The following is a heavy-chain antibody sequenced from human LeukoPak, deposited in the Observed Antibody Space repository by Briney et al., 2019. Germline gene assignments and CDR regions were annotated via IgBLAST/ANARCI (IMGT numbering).Heavy chain of an antibody. CDR3: ARDQGSGYDLVPYYEYYKDV. D-gene: IGHD5-12*01. J-gene: IGHJ6*03. Sequence: GGSLRLSCAASGFTFSIYNMNWVRQAPGKGLEWVSSISSSNIYYADSVKGRFTISRDNAKNSLYLRMNSLRAEDTAVYYCARDQGSGYDLVPYYEYYKDVWGKGTTVTVSS. V-gene: IGHV3-21*01. CDR1: GFTFSIYN. CDR2: ISSSNI.